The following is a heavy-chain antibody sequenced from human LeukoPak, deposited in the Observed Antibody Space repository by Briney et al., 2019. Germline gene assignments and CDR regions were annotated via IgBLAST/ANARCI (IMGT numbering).Heavy chain of an antibody. CDR1: GFTVSSNY. CDR2: IYSGGST. D-gene: IGHD3-9*01. CDR3: ARHVGGLRYLGRYYFDY. Sequence: GGSLRLSCAASGFTVSSNYMSWVRQAPGKGLEWLSVIYSGGSTYYADSVKGRFTISRDNSKNTLYLQMNSLRAEDTAVYYCARHVGGLRYLGRYYFDYWGQGTLVTVSS. J-gene: IGHJ4*02. V-gene: IGHV3-66*04.